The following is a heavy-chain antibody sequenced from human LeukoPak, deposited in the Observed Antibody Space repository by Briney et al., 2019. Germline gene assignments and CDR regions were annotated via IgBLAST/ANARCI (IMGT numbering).Heavy chain of an antibody. CDR2: ISYDGSNK. CDR3: AKSSSWRHAYFDY. J-gene: IGHJ4*02. D-gene: IGHD6-13*01. CDR1: GFTFSSYA. Sequence: GGSLRLSCAASGFTFSSYAMHWVRQAPGKGLEWVAVISYDGSNKYYADSVKGRFTNSRDNSKNTLYLQMNSLRAEDTAVYYCAKSSSWRHAYFDYWGQGTLVTVSS. V-gene: IGHV3-30*04.